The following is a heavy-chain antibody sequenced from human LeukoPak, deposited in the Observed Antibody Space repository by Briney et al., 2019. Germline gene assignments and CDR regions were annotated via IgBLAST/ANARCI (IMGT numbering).Heavy chain of an antibody. CDR2: IRYDGSNK. D-gene: IGHD3-10*01. CDR3: AKDLYPTMVRGAPDY. V-gene: IGHV3-30*02. Sequence: GGSLRLSCVASEFTFSNYGMHWVRQAPGKGLEWVTFIRYDGSNKYYADSVKGRFTISRDNSKNTLYLQMNSLRAEDTAVYYCAKDLYPTMVRGAPDYWGQGTLVTVSS. J-gene: IGHJ4*02. CDR1: EFTFSNYG.